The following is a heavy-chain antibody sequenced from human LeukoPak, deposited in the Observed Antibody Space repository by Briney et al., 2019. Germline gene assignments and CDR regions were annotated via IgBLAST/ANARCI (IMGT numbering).Heavy chain of an antibody. Sequence: SETLSLTCTVSGGSISSGGYYWSWIRQPPGKGLEWIGYIYHSGSTYYNPSLKSRVTISVDRSKNQFSLKLSSVTAADTAVYYCARKAPGIAAPEFDYWGQGTLVTVSS. V-gene: IGHV4-30-2*01. CDR1: GGSISSGGYY. CDR2: IYHSGST. D-gene: IGHD6-13*01. J-gene: IGHJ4*02. CDR3: ARKAPGIAAPEFDY.